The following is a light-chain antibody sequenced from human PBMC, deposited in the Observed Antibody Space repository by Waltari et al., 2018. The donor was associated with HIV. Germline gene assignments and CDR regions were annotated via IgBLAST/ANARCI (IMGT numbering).Light chain of an antibody. CDR3: AAWDDSLSGPV. Sequence: QSILTQPPSTSGTPGQRVTISCSGSGSNIGSNSVSWYHLLLGTAPKLLIYRNNQRPSGVPDRFPCSKSATSASLAIGGLRSEDEADYYCAAWDDSLSGPVFGGGTKLTVL. CDR1: GSNIGSNS. J-gene: IGLJ3*02. V-gene: IGLV1-47*01. CDR2: RNN.